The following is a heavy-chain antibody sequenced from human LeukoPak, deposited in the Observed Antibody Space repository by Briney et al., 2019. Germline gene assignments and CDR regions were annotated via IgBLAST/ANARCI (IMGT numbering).Heavy chain of an antibody. CDR2: IKSKTDGGTT. CDR1: GFTFSNAW. CDR3: TTDVHWTGTTLRRFDY. Sequence: GGSRRLSCAASGFTFSNAWMSWVRQAPGKGLEWVGRIKSKTDGGTTDYAAPVKGRFTISRDDSKNTLYMQMNSLKTEDTAVYHCTTDVHWTGTTLRRFDYWGQGTLVTVSS. J-gene: IGHJ4*02. V-gene: IGHV3-15*01. D-gene: IGHD1-1*01.